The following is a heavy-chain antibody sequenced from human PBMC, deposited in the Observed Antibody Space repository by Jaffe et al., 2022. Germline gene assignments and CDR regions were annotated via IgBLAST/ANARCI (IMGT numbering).Heavy chain of an antibody. V-gene: IGHV3-23*01. CDR1: GFTFSSYA. Sequence: EVQLLESGGGLVQPGGSLRLSCAASGFTFSSYAMSWVRQAPGKGLEWVSAISGSGGSTYYADSVKGRFTISRDNSKNTLYLQMNSLRAEDTAVYYCAKVMVQGVIYEHYFDYWGQGTLVTVSS. D-gene: IGHD3-10*01. CDR2: ISGSGGST. J-gene: IGHJ4*02. CDR3: AKVMVQGVIYEHYFDY.